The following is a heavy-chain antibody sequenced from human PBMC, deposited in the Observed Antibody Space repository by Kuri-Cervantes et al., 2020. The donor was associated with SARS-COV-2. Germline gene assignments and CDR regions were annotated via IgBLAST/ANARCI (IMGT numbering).Heavy chain of an antibody. CDR1: GFTVSSNY. CDR2: ISSSSSYT. CDR3: ARGSSGYDLTFDY. D-gene: IGHD5-12*01. J-gene: IGHJ4*02. Sequence: GGSLRLSCAASGFTVSSNYMSWIRQAPGKGLEWVSYISSSSSYTNYADSVKGRFTISRDNAKNSLYLQMNSLRAEDTAVYYCARGSSGYDLTFDYWGQGTLVTVSS. V-gene: IGHV3-11*06.